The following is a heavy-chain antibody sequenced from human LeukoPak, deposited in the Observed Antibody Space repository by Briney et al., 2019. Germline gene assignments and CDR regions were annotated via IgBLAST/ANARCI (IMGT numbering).Heavy chain of an antibody. D-gene: IGHD3-22*01. CDR3: ARRGQKYYYDTSGYYLDFDY. CDR2: IYPGDSDT. V-gene: IGHV5-51*01. J-gene: IGHJ4*02. Sequence: GESLKISCKGSGYGFTSYWIGWVRQMPGKGLEWMGIIYPGDSDTRYSPSFQGQVTISADKSISTAYLQWSSLKASDTAMYYCARRGQKYYYDTSGYYLDFDYWGQGTLVTVSS. CDR1: GYGFTSYW.